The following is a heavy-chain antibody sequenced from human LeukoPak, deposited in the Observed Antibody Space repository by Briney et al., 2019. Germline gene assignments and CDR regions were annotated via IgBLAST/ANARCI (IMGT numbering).Heavy chain of an antibody. CDR1: GGTISSSSYY. J-gene: IGHJ5*02. CDR3: PRHRMGNDFWSGYYEGGWFDP. CDR2: IYHSGST. D-gene: IGHD3-3*01. V-gene: IGHV4-39*01. Sequence: PSETLSLTCTVSGGTISSSSYYWGWIRQPPGKGLEWIGSIYHSGSTYYNPSLKSRVTVSVDTSKNQFSLKLSSVTAADTAVYYCPRHRMGNDFWSGYYEGGWFDPWGQGTLVTVSS.